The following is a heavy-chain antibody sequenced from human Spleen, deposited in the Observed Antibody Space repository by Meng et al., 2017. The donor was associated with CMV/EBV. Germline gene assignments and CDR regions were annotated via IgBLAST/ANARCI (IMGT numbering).Heavy chain of an antibody. D-gene: IGHD1-26*01. Sequence: ASVKVSCKVSGYTFTSYDINWVRQATGQGLEWMGWMNPNSGNTGYAQKFQGRVTITRNTSISTAYMELSSLRSEDTAVYYCARGEHEGDSGSYYRRYYYGMDVWGQGTTVTVSS. V-gene: IGHV1-8*03. J-gene: IGHJ6*02. CDR2: MNPNSGNT. CDR3: ARGEHEGDSGSYYRRYYYGMDV. CDR1: GYTFTSYD.